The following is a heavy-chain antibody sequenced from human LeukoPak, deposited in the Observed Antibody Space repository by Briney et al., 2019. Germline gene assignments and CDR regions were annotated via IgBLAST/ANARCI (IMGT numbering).Heavy chain of an antibody. D-gene: IGHD3-16*01. Sequence: GASVKVSCKASGYTFTSYGISWVRQAPGQGLEWMGWISAYNGNTNYAQKLQGRVTMTTDTSTSTAYMELSSLRSEDTAVYYCATRLSGGPYYYYMDVWGKGTTVTVSS. CDR3: ATRLSGGPYYYYMDV. V-gene: IGHV1-18*01. CDR1: GYTFTSYG. J-gene: IGHJ6*03. CDR2: ISAYNGNT.